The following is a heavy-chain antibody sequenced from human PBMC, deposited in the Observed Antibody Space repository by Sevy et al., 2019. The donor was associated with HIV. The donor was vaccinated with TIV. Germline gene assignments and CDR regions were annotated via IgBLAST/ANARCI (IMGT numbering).Heavy chain of an antibody. J-gene: IGHJ5*02. D-gene: IGHD4-4*01. CDR2: IYTSGST. CDR3: ARTLMTTVTTLGGNWFDP. CDR1: GGSISSYY. V-gene: IGHV4-4*07. Sequence: SETLSLTCTVSGGSISSYYWSWIRQPAGKGLEWIGRIYTSGSTNSNPSLKSRVTMSVDTSKNQFSLKLSSVTAADTAVYYCARTLMTTVTTLGGNWFDPWGQGTLVTVSS.